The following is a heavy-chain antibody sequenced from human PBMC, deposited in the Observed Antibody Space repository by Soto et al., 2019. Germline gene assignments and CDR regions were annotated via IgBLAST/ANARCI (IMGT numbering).Heavy chain of an antibody. Sequence: AGGSLRLSCAASGFTFSSYAMSWVRQAPGKGLEWVSAISGSGGSTYYADSVKGRFTISRDNSKNTLYLQMNSLRAEDTAVYYCAKVKWELLPAHLFFDYWGQGTLVTVSS. J-gene: IGHJ4*02. CDR3: AKVKWELLPAHLFFDY. D-gene: IGHD1-26*01. V-gene: IGHV3-23*01. CDR2: ISGSGGST. CDR1: GFTFSSYA.